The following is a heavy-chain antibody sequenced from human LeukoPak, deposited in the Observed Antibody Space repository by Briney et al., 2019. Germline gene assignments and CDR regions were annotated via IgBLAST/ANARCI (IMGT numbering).Heavy chain of an antibody. CDR2: ILYDGSNK. J-gene: IGHJ4*02. Sequence: GGSLRLSCAASGFTFSSYGMHWVRQSPGKGLEWVAVILYDGSNKYYADSVKGRFTISRDNSKNTLYLQMNSLRAEDTAVYYCARAHDSSGYCLDYWGQGTLVTVSS. D-gene: IGHD3-22*01. CDR3: ARAHDSSGYCLDY. V-gene: IGHV3-30*03. CDR1: GFTFSSYG.